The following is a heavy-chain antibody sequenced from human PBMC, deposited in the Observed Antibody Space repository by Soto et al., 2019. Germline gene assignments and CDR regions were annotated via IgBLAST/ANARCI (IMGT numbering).Heavy chain of an antibody. D-gene: IGHD3-16*02. J-gene: IGHJ2*01. CDR3: ARVLRDVLSDRYYWYFDL. V-gene: IGHV4-31*03. CDR1: GASISSGGYY. CDR2: IYYIGTS. Sequence: SETLSLTCTVSGASISSGGYYWGWIRQHPGKGLEWIGFIYYIGTSYYNPSLESRITLSVDTPKNHFSLNLTSVTAADTAVYYCARVLRDVLSDRYYWYFDLWGRGTLVTVS.